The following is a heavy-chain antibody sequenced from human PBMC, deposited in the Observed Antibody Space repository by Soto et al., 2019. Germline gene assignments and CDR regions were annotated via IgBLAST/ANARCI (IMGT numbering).Heavy chain of an antibody. J-gene: IGHJ5*02. CDR2: INPVNGNT. CDR3: ARGIATGQLDP. Sequence: ASVKVSCKASGYTFTTYTMNWVRQAPGQRLEWMGWINPVNGNTKSSQRFQDRVIITRDTSASTAYMELRSLRSEDTAVYYCARGIATGQLDPWGQGTLVTVSS. D-gene: IGHD6-13*01. V-gene: IGHV1-3*01. CDR1: GYTFTTYT.